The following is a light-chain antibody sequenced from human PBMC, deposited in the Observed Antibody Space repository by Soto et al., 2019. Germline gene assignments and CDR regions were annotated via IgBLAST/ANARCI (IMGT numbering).Light chain of an antibody. J-gene: IGLJ2*01. Sequence: VLTQSHSASASLGASVTLTCTLSSGRSSYDIAWHQQQPEKGPRYLMKLDSDGSHTKGDALPGRFAGSGSGSERDLTISSLQSEDEADYYWQTWCTCNHVFFGGGTKLTVL. CDR2: LDSDGSH. V-gene: IGLV4-69*02. CDR1: SGRSSYD. CDR3: QTWCTCNHVF.